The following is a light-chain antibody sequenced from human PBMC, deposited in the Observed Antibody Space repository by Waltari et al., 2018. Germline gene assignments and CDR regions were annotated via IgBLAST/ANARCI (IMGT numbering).Light chain of an antibody. CDR2: AVT. Sequence: QSALTQPAAVSGSPGQSITISCTGTSSDIGGYNYVSGYQQHPGKAPKLMIYAVTNRPSGVSNRFSGSKSGNTASLTISGLQAEDEAAYYCGSYRSSALEAIFGGGTKLTVL. V-gene: IGLV2-14*03. J-gene: IGLJ2*01. CDR1: SSDIGGYNY. CDR3: GSYRSSALEAI.